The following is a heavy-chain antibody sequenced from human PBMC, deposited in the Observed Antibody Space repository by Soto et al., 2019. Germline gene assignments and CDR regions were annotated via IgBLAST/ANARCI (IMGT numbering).Heavy chain of an antibody. CDR3: ARSRIAAAGIYYHYGMDV. J-gene: IGHJ6*02. D-gene: IGHD6-13*01. CDR2: INPHSGGT. Sequence: SVKVSCNTSGYSFTGYYVHWVRQAPGQGLEWMGWINPHSGGTNYAQKLQGRGTMTRDTSISTAYMELSRLRSDDTAVYYCARSRIAAAGIYYHYGMDVWAQGTTVTVSS. CDR1: GYSFTGYY. V-gene: IGHV1-2*02.